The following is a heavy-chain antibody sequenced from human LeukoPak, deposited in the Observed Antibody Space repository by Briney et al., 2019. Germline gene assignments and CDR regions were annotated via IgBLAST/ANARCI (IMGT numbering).Heavy chain of an antibody. Sequence: SETLSLTCSVSGGSISSSDYYWGWIRQPPGKGLEWIGSIYYSGSTYYNPSLKSRVIISVDTSKNQFSLKLSSVTAADTAVYYCARRYYDSSGYYHTFDYWGQGTLVTVSS. CDR1: GGSISSSDYY. D-gene: IGHD3-22*01. V-gene: IGHV4-39*01. J-gene: IGHJ4*02. CDR2: IYYSGST. CDR3: ARRYYDSSGYYHTFDY.